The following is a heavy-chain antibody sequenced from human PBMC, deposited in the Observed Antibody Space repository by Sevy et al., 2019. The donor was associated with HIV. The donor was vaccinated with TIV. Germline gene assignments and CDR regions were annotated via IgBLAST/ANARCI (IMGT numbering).Heavy chain of an antibody. CDR2: IWYDGTNK. V-gene: IGHV3-33*07. CDR1: GFSFSGYG. CDR3: ARERIAVAGMGYYFDF. Sequence: GGSLRLSCAASGFSFSGYGMYWVRQAPGKGLEWVAVIWYDGTNKEYKDSVKGRYTISRDNSKNTLYLQMNSLRAEDTAVYYCARERIAVAGMGYYFDFWGQGTLVTVSS. D-gene: IGHD6-19*01. J-gene: IGHJ4*02.